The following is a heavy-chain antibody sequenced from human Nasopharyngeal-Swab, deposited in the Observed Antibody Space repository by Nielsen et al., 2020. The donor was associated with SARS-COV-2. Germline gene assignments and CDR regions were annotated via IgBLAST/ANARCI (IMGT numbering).Heavy chain of an antibody. CDR3: ARLFTTFRGTYYKGLDY. D-gene: IGHD3-10*01. Sequence: RQAPGKGLEYIGSIYYSGSTYFNPSLKSRVTISVDTSKNQFSLKLSSVTAADTAVYYCARLFTTFRGTYYKGLDYWGQGTLVTVSS. J-gene: IGHJ4*02. V-gene: IGHV4-39*01. CDR2: IYYSGST.